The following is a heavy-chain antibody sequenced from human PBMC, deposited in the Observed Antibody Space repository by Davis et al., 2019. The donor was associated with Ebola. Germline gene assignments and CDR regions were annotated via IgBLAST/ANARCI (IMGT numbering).Heavy chain of an antibody. Sequence: PGGSLRLSCAASGFTFSDFSMNWVRQAPGKALEWISFITSGSNAIHYADSVRGRSTVSRDNVKNSLFLEMSSLRDEDSAVYYCVRDYIFAFDLWGQGARVTVSS. V-gene: IGHV3-48*02. J-gene: IGHJ5*02. CDR2: ITSGSNAI. D-gene: IGHD4-11*01. CDR3: VRDYIFAFDL. CDR1: GFTFSDFS.